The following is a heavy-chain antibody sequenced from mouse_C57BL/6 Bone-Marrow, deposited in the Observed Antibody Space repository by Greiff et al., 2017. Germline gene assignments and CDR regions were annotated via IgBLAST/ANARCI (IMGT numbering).Heavy chain of an antibody. Sequence: VQLQQSGAELVRPGASVKLSCTASGFNIKDDYMHWVKQRPEQGLEWIGWIDPENGDTEYASKFQGKATITADTSSNTTYLQLSSLTSEDAAVYYCTTPSYYDDDLDYWGQVTALTVSS. V-gene: IGHV14-4*01. CDR1: GFNIKDDY. CDR3: TTPSYYDDDLDY. J-gene: IGHJ2*01. CDR2: IDPENGDT. D-gene: IGHD2-4*01.